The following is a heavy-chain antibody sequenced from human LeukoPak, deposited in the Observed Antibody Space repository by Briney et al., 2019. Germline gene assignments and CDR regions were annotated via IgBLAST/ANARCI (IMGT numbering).Heavy chain of an antibody. J-gene: IGHJ4*02. D-gene: IGHD3-3*01. V-gene: IGHV1-8*01. Sequence: ASVKVSCKASGYTCTSYDINWVRQATGQGLEWMGWMNPNSGNTGYAQKFQGRVTMTRNTSISTAYMELSSLRSEDTAVYYCATSFWSGYYLNDYWGQGTLVTVSS. CDR1: GYTCTSYD. CDR3: ATSFWSGYYLNDY. CDR2: MNPNSGNT.